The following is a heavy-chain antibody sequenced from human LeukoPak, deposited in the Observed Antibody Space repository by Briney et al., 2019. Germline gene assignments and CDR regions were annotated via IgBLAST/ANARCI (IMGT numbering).Heavy chain of an antibody. Sequence: GGSLRLSCAASGFTFSSHAMSWVRQAPGKGLEWVSAISGSGGSTYYADSVKGRFTISRDNSKNTLYLQMNSLRAEDTAVYYCAKDGGMYYYDSSEDWGQGTLVTVSS. D-gene: IGHD3-22*01. CDR2: ISGSGGST. J-gene: IGHJ4*02. CDR3: AKDGGMYYYDSSED. CDR1: GFTFSSHA. V-gene: IGHV3-23*01.